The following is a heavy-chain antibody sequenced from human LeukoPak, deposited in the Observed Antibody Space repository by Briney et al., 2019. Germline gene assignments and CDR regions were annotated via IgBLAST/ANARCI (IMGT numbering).Heavy chain of an antibody. CDR2: ISYDGSNK. Sequence: GRSLRLSCAASGFTFSSYAMHWVRQAPGKGLEWVAVISYDGSNKYYADSVKGRFTISRDNSKNTLYLQTNSLRAEDTAVYYCARDQGGGQDFWSGYQTNYYYGMDVWGQGTTVTVSS. CDR1: GFTFSSYA. CDR3: ARDQGGGQDFWSGYQTNYYYGMDV. V-gene: IGHV3-30-3*01. J-gene: IGHJ6*02. D-gene: IGHD3-3*01.